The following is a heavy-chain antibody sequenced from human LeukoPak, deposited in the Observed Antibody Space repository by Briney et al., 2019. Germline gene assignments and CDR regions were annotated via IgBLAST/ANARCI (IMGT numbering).Heavy chain of an antibody. CDR1: GFTFSSYS. J-gene: IGHJ5*02. Sequence: GGSLRLSCAASGFTFSSYSMNWVRQAPGKGLEWVSSISSSSSYIYYADSVKGRFTISRDNAKNSLYLQMNSLRAEDTAVYYCARDLMETSPWTTEGFDPWGQGTLVTVSS. V-gene: IGHV3-21*01. CDR2: ISSSSSYI. CDR3: ARDLMETSPWTTEGFDP. D-gene: IGHD3/OR15-3a*01.